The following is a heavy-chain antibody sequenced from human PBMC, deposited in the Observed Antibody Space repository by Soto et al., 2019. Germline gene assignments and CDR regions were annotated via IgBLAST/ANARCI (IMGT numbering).Heavy chain of an antibody. D-gene: IGHD3-3*01. CDR1: GFTFTNAW. V-gene: IGHV3-15*01. J-gene: IGHJ4*02. CDR3: AAGTGTSDFDY. CDR2: IISKTDGGRT. Sequence: GGSLRLSCEASGFTFTNAWMSWVRQAPGKGLEWVGRIISKTDGGRTDYAAPVKGRFTISRDGSKNALLLQMNSLKTEDTAVYYCAAGTGTSDFDYWGQETLVTVSS.